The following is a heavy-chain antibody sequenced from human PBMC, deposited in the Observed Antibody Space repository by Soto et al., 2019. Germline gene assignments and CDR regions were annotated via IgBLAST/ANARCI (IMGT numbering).Heavy chain of an antibody. D-gene: IGHD3-3*01. CDR3: ARAPGEDHDFWSGYSDNWFYP. CDR2: ISAYNGNT. Sequence: ASVKVSCKASGYTFTSYGISWVRQAPGQGLEWMGWISAYNGNTNYAQKLQGRVTMTTDTSTSTAYMELRSLRSDDTAVYYCARAPGEDHDFWSGYSDNWFYPWGQGTLVTVSS. V-gene: IGHV1-18*01. CDR1: GYTFTSYG. J-gene: IGHJ5*02.